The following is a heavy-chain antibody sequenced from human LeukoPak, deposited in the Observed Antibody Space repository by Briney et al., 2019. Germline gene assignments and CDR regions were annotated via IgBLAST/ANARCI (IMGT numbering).Heavy chain of an antibody. V-gene: IGHV1-8*02. Sequence: ASVKVSCKASGYTFTGYYMHWVRQATGQGLEWMGWMNPNSGNTGYAQKFQGRVTMTRNTSISTAYMVLSSLRSEDTAVYYCARGILYYDFWSGYHPPAVGYWGQGTLVTVSS. CDR2: MNPNSGNT. CDR3: ARGILYYDFWSGYHPPAVGY. CDR1: GYTFTGYY. D-gene: IGHD3-3*01. J-gene: IGHJ4*02.